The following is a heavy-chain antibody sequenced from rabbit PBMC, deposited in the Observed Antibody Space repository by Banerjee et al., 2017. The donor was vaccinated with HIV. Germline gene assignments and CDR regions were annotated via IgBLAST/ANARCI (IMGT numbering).Heavy chain of an antibody. CDR2: IYGASSGST. D-gene: IGHD4-1*01. CDR1: GFSFSSSYY. J-gene: IGHJ4*01. Sequence: QEQLEESGGDLVKPEGSLTLTCTASGFSFSSSYYMCWVRQAPGKGLEWIACIYGASSGSTYYASWAKGRFTISKTSSTAVTLQMTSLTAADTATYFCARDLAGAIGWNFNLWGPGTLVTVS. CDR3: ARDLAGAIGWNFNL. V-gene: IGHV1S45*01.